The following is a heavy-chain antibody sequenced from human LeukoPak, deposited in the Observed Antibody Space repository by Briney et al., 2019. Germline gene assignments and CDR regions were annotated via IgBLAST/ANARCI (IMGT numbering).Heavy chain of an antibody. D-gene: IGHD2-2*01. Sequence: GGSLRLFCAASVFTFSTLEMNWVRQAPGKGLEWVSYISSSGSTIYFADSVKGRFTTSRDNAKNSLYLQMNSLRADDTAVYYCARSGYLGPDYWGQGTPVTVSS. J-gene: IGHJ4*02. CDR3: ARSGYLGPDY. CDR1: VFTFSTLE. CDR2: ISSSGSTI. V-gene: IGHV3-48*03.